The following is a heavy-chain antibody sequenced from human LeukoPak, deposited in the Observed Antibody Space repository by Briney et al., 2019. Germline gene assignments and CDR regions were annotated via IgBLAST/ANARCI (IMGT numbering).Heavy chain of an antibody. Sequence: GGSLRLSCAASGLTFTSYWMSWVRQAPGRRLERVASINQDGSERYYVDSVKGRFTISRDSAKNSLYLQMNSLRAEDTAVYYCARGGFRYFAHWGQGTLVTVSS. CDR3: ARGGFRYFAH. CDR2: INQDGSER. J-gene: IGHJ5*02. CDR1: GLTFTSYW. V-gene: IGHV3-7*04. D-gene: IGHD3-16*02.